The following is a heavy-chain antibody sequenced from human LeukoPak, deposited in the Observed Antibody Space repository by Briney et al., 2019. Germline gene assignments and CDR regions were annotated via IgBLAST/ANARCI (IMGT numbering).Heavy chain of an antibody. D-gene: IGHD3-22*01. J-gene: IGHJ4*02. CDR1: GYTFTGYY. Sequence: ASVKVSCKASGYTFTGYYMHWVRQAPGQGLEWMGWINPNSGGTNYAQKFQGRVTMTRDTSISTAYMELSRLRSDDTAVHYCASFTMIKDYYFDYWGQGTLVTVSS. CDR2: INPNSGGT. V-gene: IGHV1-2*02. CDR3: ASFTMIKDYYFDY.